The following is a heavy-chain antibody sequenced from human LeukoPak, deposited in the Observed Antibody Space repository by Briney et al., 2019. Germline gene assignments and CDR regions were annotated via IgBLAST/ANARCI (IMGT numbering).Heavy chain of an antibody. CDR1: GFIFSSYA. V-gene: IGHV3-23*01. CDR3: AKDLFSSTGIDS. D-gene: IGHD1-14*01. Sequence: GGSLRLSCAASGFIFSSYAMSWVSQAPGKGLEWVAVVGASGGSTWYADSVKGRLTISRDNSKNTLYLQMNSLRVEDTAVYYCAKDLFSSTGIDSWGQGALVTVSS. CDR2: VGASGGST. J-gene: IGHJ4*02.